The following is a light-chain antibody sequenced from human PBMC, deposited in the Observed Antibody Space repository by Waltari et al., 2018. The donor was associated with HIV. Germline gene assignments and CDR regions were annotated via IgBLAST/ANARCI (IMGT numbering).Light chain of an antibody. CDR1: SDDIGPYNY. J-gene: IGLJ6*01. V-gene: IGLV2-8*01. CDR2: EVN. CDR3: SSYAGSGNLLL. Sequence: QSALTQPPAASGSPGQSVTISCTGTSDDIGPYNYVSWYQQPPDKAPRLFIFEVNKRPSGVPRRSSGANAGTTAARAVSGRQAEDEADYYCSSYAGSGNLLLFGGGTKVTVL.